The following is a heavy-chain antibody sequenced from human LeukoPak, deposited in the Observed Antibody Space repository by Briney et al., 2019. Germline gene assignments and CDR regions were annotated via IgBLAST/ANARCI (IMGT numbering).Heavy chain of an antibody. Sequence: GGSLRLSCSASGFTFSSYAMHWVRQAPGKGLEYVSAISSNGGSTYYADSVKGRFTISRDNSKNTLYLQMSSLRAEDTAVYYCAREGRSYFVSEFYYYYGMDVWGQGTTVTVSS. CDR3: AREGRSYFVSEFYYYYGMDV. CDR2: ISSNGGST. D-gene: IGHD1-26*01. CDR1: GFTFSSYA. V-gene: IGHV3-64D*06. J-gene: IGHJ6*02.